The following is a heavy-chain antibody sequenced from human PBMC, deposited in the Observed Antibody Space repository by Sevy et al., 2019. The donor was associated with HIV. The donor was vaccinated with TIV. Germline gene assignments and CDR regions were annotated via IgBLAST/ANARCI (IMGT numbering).Heavy chain of an antibody. CDR2: MKPNSGNT. D-gene: IGHD6-19*01. CDR1: GYTFTSYD. V-gene: IGHV1-8*01. Sequence: ASLKVSCKASGYTFTSYDINWVRQATGQGLEWMGWMKPNSGNTGYAQKFQGRVTMTRNTSISTAYMELSSLRSEDTAVYYCARGTTLPGYSSGWYGEDYWGQGTLVTVSS. CDR3: ARGTTLPGYSSGWYGEDY. J-gene: IGHJ4*02.